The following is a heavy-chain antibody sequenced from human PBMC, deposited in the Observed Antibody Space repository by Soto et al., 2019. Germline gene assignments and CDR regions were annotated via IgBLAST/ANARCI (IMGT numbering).Heavy chain of an antibody. CDR2: ISSSSSYI. CDR3: ASGIAAAGYYYYGMDV. Sequence: EVQLVESGGGLVKPGGSLRLSCEASGFTFSSYSMNWVRQAPGKGLEWVSSISSSSSYIYYADSVKGRFTISRDNAKNSLYLQMNSLRAEDTAVYYCASGIAAAGYYYYGMDVWGQGTTVTVSS. V-gene: IGHV3-21*01. D-gene: IGHD6-13*01. J-gene: IGHJ6*02. CDR1: GFTFSSYS.